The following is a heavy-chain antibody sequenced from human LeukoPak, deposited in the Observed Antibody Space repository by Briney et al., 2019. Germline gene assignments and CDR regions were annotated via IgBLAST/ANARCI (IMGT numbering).Heavy chain of an antibody. CDR2: ISGSGGST. Sequence: PGGSLRLSCAASEFTFSSYAMSWGRQAPGKGLEWVSAISGSGGSTYYADSVKGRFTISRDNSKNTLYLQMSSLRAEDTAVYYCVKARLATISDYWGQGTLVTVSS. CDR1: EFTFSSYA. CDR3: VKARLATISDY. J-gene: IGHJ4*02. V-gene: IGHV3-23*01. D-gene: IGHD5-24*01.